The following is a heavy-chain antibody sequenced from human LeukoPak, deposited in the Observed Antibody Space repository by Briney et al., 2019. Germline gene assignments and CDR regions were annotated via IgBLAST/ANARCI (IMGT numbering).Heavy chain of an antibody. CDR1: GYTFTGYY. CDR2: INPNSGGT. J-gene: IGHJ4*02. Sequence: ASVKVSCKASGYTFTGYYMHWVRQAPGQGLEWMGWINPNSGGTNYAQKFQGRVTMTRGTSISTAYMELSRLRSDDTAVYYCARSSNYVVGTYDYWGQGTLVTVSS. CDR3: ARSSNYVVGTYDY. V-gene: IGHV1-2*02. D-gene: IGHD4-11*01.